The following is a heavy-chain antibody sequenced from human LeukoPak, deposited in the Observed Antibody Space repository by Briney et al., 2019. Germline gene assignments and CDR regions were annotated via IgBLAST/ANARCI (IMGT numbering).Heavy chain of an antibody. D-gene: IGHD4-17*01. V-gene: IGHV1-69*04. CDR2: IIPILGMA. J-gene: IGHJ4*02. Sequence: GASVKVSCKASGGTFSSYAISWVRQAPGQGLEWMGRIIPILGMANYAQKFQGRVTITADKSTSTAYMELSSLRSEDTAVDYCALYGVNFDYWGQGTLVTVSS. CDR1: GGTFSSYA. CDR3: ALYGVNFDY.